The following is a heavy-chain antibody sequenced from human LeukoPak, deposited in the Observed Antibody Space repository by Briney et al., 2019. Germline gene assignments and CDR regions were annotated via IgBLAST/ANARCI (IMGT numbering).Heavy chain of an antibody. CDR1: GLTFNSYA. J-gene: IGHJ4*02. V-gene: IGHV3-23*01. CDR2: IGGSGGGI. Sequence: GGSLRLSCAASGLTFNSYAMSWVRQAPGKGLEWVSTIGGSGGGIYYAESVKGRFTISRDNSKNTLYLQMNSLRAEDTAVYYCAKWLSGSYYSSFDYWGQGTLVTVFS. D-gene: IGHD3-10*01. CDR3: AKWLSGSYYSSFDY.